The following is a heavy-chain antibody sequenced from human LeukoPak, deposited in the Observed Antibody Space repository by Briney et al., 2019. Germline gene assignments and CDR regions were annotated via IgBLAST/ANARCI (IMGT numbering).Heavy chain of an antibody. D-gene: IGHD5-18*01. Sequence: KPSETLSLTCTVPGGSISSTGYYWNWIRHHPGKGLEWIGYIFYSGDNYYNPSLKSRLAISVDTSNNQFSLKLTSVTAADTAIYYCARPFAIRSRYSSAYGIFDSWGQGTLVTVSS. CDR2: IFYSGDN. V-gene: IGHV4-31*03. CDR3: ARPFAIRSRYSSAYGIFDS. CDR1: GGSISSTGYY. J-gene: IGHJ4*02.